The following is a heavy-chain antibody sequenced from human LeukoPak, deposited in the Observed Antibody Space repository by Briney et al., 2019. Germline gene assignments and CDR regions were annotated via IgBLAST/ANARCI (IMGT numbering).Heavy chain of an antibody. Sequence: ASVKVSCKASGYAFTNYGITWVRQAPGQGLEWMGWISAYNTNTNYAQKLQGRVTMTTDTSTSTAYMRLRSLRSDDTAVYYCARVVLDHYYDSSGYLGTLDYWGQGTLVTVSS. V-gene: IGHV1-18*01. CDR2: ISAYNTNT. CDR1: GYAFTNYG. CDR3: ARVVLDHYYDSSGYLGTLDY. J-gene: IGHJ4*02. D-gene: IGHD3-22*01.